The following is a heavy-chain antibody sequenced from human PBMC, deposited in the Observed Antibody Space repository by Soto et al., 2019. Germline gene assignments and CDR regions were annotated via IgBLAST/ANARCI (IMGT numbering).Heavy chain of an antibody. V-gene: IGHV3-15*07. CDR3: TTETLAYCGGDCYPS. CDR2: IKSKTDGGTT. CDR1: GFTFSNAW. J-gene: IGHJ4*02. Sequence: GGSLRLSCAASGFTFSNAWMNWVRQAPGKGLEWVGRIKSKTDGGTTDYAAPVKGRFTISRDDSKNTLYLQMNSLKTEDTAVCYCTTETLAYCGGDCYPSWGQGTLVTVSS. D-gene: IGHD2-21*02.